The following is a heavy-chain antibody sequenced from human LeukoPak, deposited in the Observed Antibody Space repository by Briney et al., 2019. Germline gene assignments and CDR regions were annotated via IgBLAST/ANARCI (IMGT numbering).Heavy chain of an antibody. CDR3: AKRGSNTWSDFDY. Sequence: SETLSLTCTVSGGSISSSSYYWGWIRQPPGKGLEWIGSIYYSGSTYYNPSLKSRVTISVDTSKNQFSLKLSSVTAADTAVYYCAKRGSNTWSDFDYWGQGTLVTVSS. J-gene: IGHJ4*02. V-gene: IGHV4-39*07. D-gene: IGHD6-13*01. CDR2: IYYSGST. CDR1: GGSISSSSYY.